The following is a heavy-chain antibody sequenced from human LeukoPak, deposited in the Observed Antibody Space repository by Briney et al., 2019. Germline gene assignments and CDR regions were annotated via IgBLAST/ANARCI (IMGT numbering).Heavy chain of an antibody. CDR3: ALPFNYYYTMDV. J-gene: IGHJ6*02. Sequence: ASVKGSCKTSGYIFTGYYLHWVRHAPGQGLEWMGCINPTSGVTNYAQDFQGRVTVTRDTSISTAYMELSSLRSDDTAVYYCALPFNYYYTMDVWGQGTTVTVSS. CDR1: GYIFTGYY. V-gene: IGHV1-2*02. CDR2: INPTSGVT.